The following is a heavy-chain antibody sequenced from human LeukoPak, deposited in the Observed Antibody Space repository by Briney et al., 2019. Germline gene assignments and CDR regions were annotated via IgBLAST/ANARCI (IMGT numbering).Heavy chain of an antibody. CDR1: GGSFSSDKYY. CDR3: ARDEGSGMDV. CDR2: IHHTGNT. Sequence: SETLSLTCTVSGGSFSSDKYYWSWIRQPPGKGLEWIGYIHHTGNTNYNPSLKSRVTISVDTSKNQFSLNLTSVTAADTAVYYCARDEGSGMDVWGQGTTVTVSS. V-gene: IGHV4-61*01. J-gene: IGHJ6*02.